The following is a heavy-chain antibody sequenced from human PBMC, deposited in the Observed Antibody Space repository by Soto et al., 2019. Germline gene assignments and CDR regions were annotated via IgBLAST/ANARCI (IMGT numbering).Heavy chain of an antibody. Sequence: GGSLRLSCAASEFTFRSYWMHWVRQSPGKGLVWVSRISGDGSSTNYADSVKGRYTISRDNAKNSLYLQMNSLRAEDTAVYYCASRYYYDSSGYYSPYYFDYWGQGTLVTVSS. D-gene: IGHD3-22*01. CDR3: ASRYYYDSSGYYSPYYFDY. CDR1: EFTFRSYW. V-gene: IGHV3-74*01. CDR2: ISGDGSST. J-gene: IGHJ4*02.